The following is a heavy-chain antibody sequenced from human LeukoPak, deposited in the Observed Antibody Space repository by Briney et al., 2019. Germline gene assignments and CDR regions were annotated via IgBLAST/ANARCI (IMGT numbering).Heavy chain of an antibody. D-gene: IGHD6-6*01. J-gene: IGHJ4*02. CDR3: ARGRVADCSSEPPDY. CDR2: INPNSGGT. V-gene: IGHV1-2*02. Sequence: ASVKVSCKASGYTFTGYYMHWVRQAPGQGLEWMGWINPNSGGTNYAQKFQGRVTMTRDTSISTAYMELSRLRSDDTAVYYCARGRVADCSSEPPDYWGQGTLVTVSS. CDR1: GYTFTGYY.